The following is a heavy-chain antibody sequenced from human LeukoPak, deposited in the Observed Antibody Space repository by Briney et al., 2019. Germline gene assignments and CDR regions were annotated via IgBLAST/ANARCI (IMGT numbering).Heavy chain of an antibody. CDR2: ILSSSSTT. CDR3: ARGRTGL. J-gene: IGHJ4*02. CDR1: GFTFSSFS. D-gene: IGHD3/OR15-3a*01. Sequence: RGSLRLSCAASGFTFSSFSMNWVRQAPGKGLEWVSYILSSSSTTYYADSVKGRFTISRDNAKNSLYLQMNSLRAEDTAVYYCARGRTGLWGQGTLVTVSS. V-gene: IGHV3-48*01.